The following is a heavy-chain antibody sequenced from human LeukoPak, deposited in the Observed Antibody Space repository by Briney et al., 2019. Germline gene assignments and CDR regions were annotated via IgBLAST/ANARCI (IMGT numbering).Heavy chain of an antibody. CDR3: ARAKYDILTGYLPGYYFDY. Sequence: SETLSLTCTVSGGSISSSSYYWGWIRQPPGKGLEWIGSIYYSGSTYYNPSLKSRVTISVDTSKNQFSLKLSSVTAADTAVYYCARAKYDILTGYLPGYYFDYWAREPWSPSPQ. V-gene: IGHV4-39*01. CDR1: GGSISSSSYY. J-gene: IGHJ4*02. D-gene: IGHD3-9*01. CDR2: IYYSGST.